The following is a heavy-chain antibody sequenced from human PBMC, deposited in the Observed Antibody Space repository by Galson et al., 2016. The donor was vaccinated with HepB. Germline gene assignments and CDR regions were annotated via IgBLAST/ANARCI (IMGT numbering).Heavy chain of an antibody. CDR3: ASHDYWSDNHDSFDI. CDR1: GGSISGHY. V-gene: IGHV4-59*11. CDR2: ISLRGSGST. Sequence: SETLSLTCTVSGGSISGHYRSWIRQPPGKGLEWIGFISLRGSGSTSYNPSLKSRVTISGDTSKNQISLRLRPVIAADTAVYYCASHDYWSDNHDSFDIWGQGTRVTVSS. D-gene: IGHD3-3*01. J-gene: IGHJ3*02.